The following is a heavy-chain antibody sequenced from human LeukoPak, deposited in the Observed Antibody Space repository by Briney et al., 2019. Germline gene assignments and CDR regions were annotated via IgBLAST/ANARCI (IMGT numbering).Heavy chain of an antibody. CDR2: IYHSGST. Sequence: PSETLSLTCIVSGYSISSGYYWGWIRQPPGKGLEWIGSIYHSGSTYYNPSLKSRVTISVDTSKNQFSLKLSSVTAADTAVYYCARVVVPAATPYNWFDPWGQGTLVTVSS. J-gene: IGHJ5*02. CDR3: ARVVVPAATPYNWFDP. CDR1: GYSISSGYY. V-gene: IGHV4-38-2*02. D-gene: IGHD2-2*01.